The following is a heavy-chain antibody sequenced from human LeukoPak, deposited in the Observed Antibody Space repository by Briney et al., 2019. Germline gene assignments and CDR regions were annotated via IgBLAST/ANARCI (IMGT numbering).Heavy chain of an antibody. J-gene: IGHJ4*02. Sequence: GGSLRLSCAASGFTFSSYWIHWVRQAPGKGLEWVGRIKSKTDGGTTDYAAPVKGRFTISRDDSKNTLYLQMNSLKTEDTAVYYCTTLGSYFPLNFDYWGQGTLVTVSS. V-gene: IGHV3-15*01. CDR2: IKSKTDGGTT. CDR3: TTLGSYFPLNFDY. D-gene: IGHD1-26*01. CDR1: GFTFSSYW.